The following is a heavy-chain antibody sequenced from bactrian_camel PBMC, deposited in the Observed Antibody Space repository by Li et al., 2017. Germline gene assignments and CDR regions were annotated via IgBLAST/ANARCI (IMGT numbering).Heavy chain of an antibody. V-gene: IGHV3S67*01. CDR1: GYDISTCE. Sequence: DVQLVESGGGSVQAGGSLKLSCTSSGYDISTCEKGWFRQAPGKERELVSFISSDGAPTYADSVKDRFTISLDNAKTAMYLQMNSLKFEDTGLYYCAPRGERQCPYPGEWGQGTQVTVS. CDR3: APRGERQCPYPGE. J-gene: IGHJ4*01. D-gene: IGHD1*01. CDR2: ISSDGAP.